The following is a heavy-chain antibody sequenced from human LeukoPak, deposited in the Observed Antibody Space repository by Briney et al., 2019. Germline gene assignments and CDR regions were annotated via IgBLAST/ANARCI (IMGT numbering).Heavy chain of an antibody. Sequence: SETLSLTCTVSGGSISSYYWSWIRQPPGKGLEWIGYIYHSGSTYYNPSLKSRVTISVDRSKNQFSLKLSSVTAADTAVYYCARGCSGGSCLFDYWGQGTLVTVSS. J-gene: IGHJ4*02. CDR3: ARGCSGGSCLFDY. V-gene: IGHV4-59*12. D-gene: IGHD2-15*01. CDR1: GGSISSYY. CDR2: IYHSGST.